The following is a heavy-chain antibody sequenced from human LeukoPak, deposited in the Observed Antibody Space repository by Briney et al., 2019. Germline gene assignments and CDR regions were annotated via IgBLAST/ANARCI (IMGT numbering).Heavy chain of an antibody. CDR2: ISTTSIYI. J-gene: IGHJ3*02. V-gene: IGHV3-21*01. CDR1: GFTFSSYS. Sequence: NSGGSLRLSCAASGFTFSSYSMNWVRQAPGKGLEWVSSISTTSIYIYHADSVKGRFTISRDNAKNSLYLQMNSLRAEDTAVYYCARDNRMMIVVGDAAFDIWGQGTMVTVSS. D-gene: IGHD3-22*01. CDR3: ARDNRMMIVVGDAAFDI.